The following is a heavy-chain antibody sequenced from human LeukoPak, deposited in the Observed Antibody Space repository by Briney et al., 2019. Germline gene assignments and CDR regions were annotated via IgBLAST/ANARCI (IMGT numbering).Heavy chain of an antibody. D-gene: IGHD3-9*01. CDR1: GFTFTNYE. J-gene: IGHJ6*04. CDR3: ARSIDILTGYGMDV. CDR2: LSSSGNTI. Sequence: GGSLRLSCAPSGFTFTNYEMNWVRQAPGKGLEGVSYLSSSGNTIYYADSVKGRFTIARDNAKNSLYLQMNSLRAEDTAVYYCARSIDILTGYGMDVWGKGTTVTVSS. V-gene: IGHV3-48*03.